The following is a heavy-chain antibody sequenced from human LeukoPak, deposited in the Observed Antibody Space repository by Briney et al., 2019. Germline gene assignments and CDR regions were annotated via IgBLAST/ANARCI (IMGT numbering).Heavy chain of an antibody. CDR1: GYTFTSYD. CDR3: ARVPYCGGDCYNRYFDY. V-gene: IGHV1-8*01. D-gene: IGHD2-21*02. CDR2: MNPNSGNT. Sequence: ASVKVSCKASGYTFTSYDINWVRQATGQGLEWMGWMNPNSGNTGYAQKFQGRVTMTRNTSISTAYMELSSLRSGDTAVYYCARVPYCGGDCYNRYFDYWGQGTLVTVSS. J-gene: IGHJ4*02.